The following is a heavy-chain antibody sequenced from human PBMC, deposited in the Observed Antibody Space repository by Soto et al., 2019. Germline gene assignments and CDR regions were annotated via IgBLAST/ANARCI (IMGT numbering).Heavy chain of an antibody. J-gene: IGHJ4*02. D-gene: IGHD3-10*01. CDR2: IYPDDSDT. CDR3: ARPVIQGSWHFDY. V-gene: IGHV5-51*01. CDR1: GYRFTSYW. Sequence: GESLKISCKGSGYRFTSYWIGWVRQMPGKGLEWMGIIYPDDSDTRYSPSFQGQVTISVDKSINTAYLQWNSLRASDTAMYYCARPVIQGSWHFDYWGQGTLVTVSS.